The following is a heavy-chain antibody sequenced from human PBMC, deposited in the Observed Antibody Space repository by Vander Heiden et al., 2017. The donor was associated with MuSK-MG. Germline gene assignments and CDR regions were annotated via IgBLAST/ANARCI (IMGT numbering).Heavy chain of an antibody. D-gene: IGHD5-12*01. CDR3: ARAPSGYETDY. CDR1: GGSISSYY. J-gene: IGHJ4*02. V-gene: IGHV4-59*01. Sequence: QVQLQESGPGLLKPSETLSLTCTVSGGSISSYYWSWIRQPPGKGLEWIGYIYYSGSTNYNPSLKSRVTISVDTSKNQFSLKLSSVTAADTAVYYCARAPSGYETDYWGQGTLVTVSS. CDR2: IYYSGST.